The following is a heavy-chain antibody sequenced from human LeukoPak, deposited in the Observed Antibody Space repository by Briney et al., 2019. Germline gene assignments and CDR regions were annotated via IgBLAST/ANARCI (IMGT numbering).Heavy chain of an antibody. D-gene: IGHD2-8*01. CDR1: GDSISSYY. CDR3: ARHVSTDDAFDI. Sequence: PSETLSLTCTVSGDSISSYYWSWIRQPAGKGLEWIGRIYSSGSTDYNPSLKSRVTMSVDKSKNKVSLKLSSVTAADTAVYYCARHVSTDDAFDIWGQGTMVTVSS. V-gene: IGHV4-4*07. CDR2: IYSSGST. J-gene: IGHJ3*02.